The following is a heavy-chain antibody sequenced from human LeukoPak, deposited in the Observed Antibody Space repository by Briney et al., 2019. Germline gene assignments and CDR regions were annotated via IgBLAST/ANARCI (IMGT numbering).Heavy chain of an antibody. CDR1: GGSISSSSYY. CDR2: IYYSGST. D-gene: IGHD4-17*01. V-gene: IGHV4-39*01. Sequence: SETLSLTCTVSGGSISSSSYYWDWIRQPPGKGPEWIRSIYYSGSTYYNPSLKSRVTISVDTSKNQFSLKLSSVTAADTAVYYCARDYVGNFDYWGQGTLVTVSS. CDR3: ARDYVGNFDY. J-gene: IGHJ4*02.